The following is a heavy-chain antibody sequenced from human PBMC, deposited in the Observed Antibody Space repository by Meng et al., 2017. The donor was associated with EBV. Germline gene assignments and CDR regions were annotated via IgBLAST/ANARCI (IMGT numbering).Heavy chain of an antibody. V-gene: IGHV4-39*07. CDR1: GGSISSSSYY. Sequence: QVPLQGSGPGLVKPSETLSLTCTVSGGSISSSSYYWGWIRQPPGKGLEWIGSINYSGSTYYNPSLKSRVTISVDTSKNQFSLKLSSVTAADTAVYYCADYSSWGQGTLVTVSS. CDR2: INYSGST. J-gene: IGHJ4*02. D-gene: IGHD4-11*01. CDR3: ADYSS.